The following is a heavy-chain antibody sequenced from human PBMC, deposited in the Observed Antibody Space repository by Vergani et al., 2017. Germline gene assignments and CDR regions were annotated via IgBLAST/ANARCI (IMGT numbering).Heavy chain of an antibody. J-gene: IGHJ6*02. CDR3: AWYYYGSGSYYSAPLGNGYGMDV. CDR1: NYSISRGYF. D-gene: IGHD3-10*01. Sequence: QVQLQESGPGLVKPSETLSLTCTVSNYSISRGYFWGWIRRPPGKGLEWIASFHHTGMTYNNPSLKSRVNISVDTSKNLISLKLNSVTAADTALYYCAWYYYGSGSYYSAPLGNGYGMDVWGQXP. V-gene: IGHV4-38-2*02. CDR2: FHHTGMT.